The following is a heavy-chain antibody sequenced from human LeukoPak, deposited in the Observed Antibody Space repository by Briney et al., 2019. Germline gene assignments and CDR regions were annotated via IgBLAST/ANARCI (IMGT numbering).Heavy chain of an antibody. CDR2: IYTSGST. V-gene: IGHV4-4*07. D-gene: IGHD4-17*01. CDR1: GCSISSYY. Sequence: SETLSLTCTVSGCSISSYYWSWIRQPAGKGLEWIGRIYTSGSTNYNPSLKSRVTMSVDTSKNQFSLKLSSVTAADTAVYYRARGGRAGDPFDYWGQGALVTVSS. J-gene: IGHJ4*02. CDR3: ARGGRAGDPFDY.